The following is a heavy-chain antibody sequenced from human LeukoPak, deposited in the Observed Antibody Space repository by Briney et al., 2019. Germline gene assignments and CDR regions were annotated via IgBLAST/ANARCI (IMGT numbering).Heavy chain of an antibody. J-gene: IGHJ4*02. V-gene: IGHV3-23*01. Sequence: GGSLRLSCVGSGFTFSSYAMSWVRQAPGKGLEWVSAISGSGGSTNYADAVKGRFTISRENSKNTLYLQMNSLRAEDTAVYYCAKGGGVSMTYIWNYWGQGTLVTVSS. CDR3: AKGGGVSMTYIWNY. CDR1: GFTFSSYA. CDR2: ISGSGGST. D-gene: IGHD3-16*01.